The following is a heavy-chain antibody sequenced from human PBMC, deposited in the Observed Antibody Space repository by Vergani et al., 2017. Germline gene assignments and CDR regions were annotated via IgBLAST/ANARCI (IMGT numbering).Heavy chain of an antibody. V-gene: IGHV3-33*05. Sequence: QVQLVESGGGVVQPGTSLRLSCEASGFKFSQFGMHWVRQGPGKGLEWVAFISYDGSKTQYADSEKGRVTISRDNSKNTVGLEMSSLRVDDTATYYCARDQVPAAIRLNVGNYMDVWGKGTTVIVSS. CDR3: ARDQVPAAIRLNVGNYMDV. D-gene: IGHD2-2*02. CDR1: GFKFSQFG. J-gene: IGHJ6*03. CDR2: ISYDGSKT.